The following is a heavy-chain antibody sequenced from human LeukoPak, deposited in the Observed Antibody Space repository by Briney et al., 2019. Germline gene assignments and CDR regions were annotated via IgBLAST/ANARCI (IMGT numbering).Heavy chain of an antibody. CDR3: VRVFDYYDNWFDP. Sequence: PGGSLRLSCAASGFTFSSSAMSWVRQAPGKGLEWVSSISGSGGSTYYADSVKGRFTISRDNSKNTLYLQMNSLRAEDTAVYYCVRVFDYYDNWFDPWGQGTLVTVSS. J-gene: IGHJ5*02. V-gene: IGHV3-23*01. CDR1: GFTFSSSA. CDR2: ISGSGGST. D-gene: IGHD3-22*01.